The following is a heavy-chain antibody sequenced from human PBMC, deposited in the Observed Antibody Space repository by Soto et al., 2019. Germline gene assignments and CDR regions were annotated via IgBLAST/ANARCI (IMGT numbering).Heavy chain of an antibody. CDR2: ISYSGST. Sequence: TLSLTCTVSGGSISSGVCYWSWIRQHPGTGLEWIGHISYSGSTNYNTSLKSRVTISVDTSKNQISLKLSSVTAADTAVYYCARSGHLFDYWGQEIWVTVSS. D-gene: IGHD3-10*01. V-gene: IGHV4-31*03. J-gene: IGHJ4*02. CDR1: GGSISSGVCY. CDR3: ARSGHLFDY.